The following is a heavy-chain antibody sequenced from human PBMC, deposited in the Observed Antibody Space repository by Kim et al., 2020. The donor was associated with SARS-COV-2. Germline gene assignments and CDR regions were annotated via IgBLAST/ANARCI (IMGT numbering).Heavy chain of an antibody. D-gene: IGHD3-10*01. J-gene: IGHJ6*02. CDR1: GFTFSSYA. CDR2: FSGSGGST. CDR3: AKPHTLQLMVRGVIIPYYYYGMDV. V-gene: IGHV3-23*01. Sequence: GGSLRLSCAASGFTFSSYAMSWVRQAPGKVMEWVSAFSGSGGSTYYADSVKGWFTISRDHSKNTLYLQMNSLRAEDTAVYYCAKPHTLQLMVRGVIIPYYYYGMDVWGQGTTVTVSS.